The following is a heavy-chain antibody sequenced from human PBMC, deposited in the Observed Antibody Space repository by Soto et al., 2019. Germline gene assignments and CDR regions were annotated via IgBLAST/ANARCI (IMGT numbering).Heavy chain of an antibody. CDR3: ARDGSGSYYANLGF. J-gene: IGHJ4*02. V-gene: IGHV3-21*01. D-gene: IGHD3-10*01. Sequence: EVQLVESGGGPVKPGGSLRLSCAVSGFTLSSYSMNWVRQAPGKGLEWVSSSSSSDTYKYYADSVKGRFTISRDNARNSLYLQMNSLRAEDTAVYYCARDGSGSYYANLGFWGQGTLGNVSS. CDR2: SSSSDTYK. CDR1: GFTLSSYS.